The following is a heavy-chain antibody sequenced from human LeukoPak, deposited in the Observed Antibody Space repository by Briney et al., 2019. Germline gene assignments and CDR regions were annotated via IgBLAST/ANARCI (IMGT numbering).Heavy chain of an antibody. J-gene: IGHJ4*02. V-gene: IGHV1-18*04. D-gene: IGHD1-26*01. CDR2: ISPYIGNT. CDR1: GYTFTGYY. CDR3: ARVRSRGSYYY. Sequence: ASVKVSCKASGYTFTGYYMHWVRQAPGQGLEWMGWISPYIGNTNYAQKLQGRVTMTTDTSTTTAYMELSRLRSDDTAVYYCARVRSRGSYYYWGQGTLVTVSS.